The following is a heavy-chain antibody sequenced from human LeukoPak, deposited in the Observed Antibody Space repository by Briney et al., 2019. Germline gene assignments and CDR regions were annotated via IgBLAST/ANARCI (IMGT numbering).Heavy chain of an antibody. Sequence: SETLSLTCTVSGGSVSSGSYYWSWIRQPPGKGLEWIGYIYYSGSTNYNPSFKSRVTISVDASKNQFSLKLSSVTAADTAVYYCARVYYGSGSYYYYFDYWGQGTLVTVSS. CDR2: IYYSGST. CDR1: GGSVSSGSYY. D-gene: IGHD3-10*01. V-gene: IGHV4-61*01. CDR3: ARVYYGSGSYYYYFDY. J-gene: IGHJ4*02.